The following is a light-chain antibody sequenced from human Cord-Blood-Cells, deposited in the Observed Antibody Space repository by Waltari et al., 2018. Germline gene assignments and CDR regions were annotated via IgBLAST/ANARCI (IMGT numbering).Light chain of an antibody. J-gene: IGLJ3*02. V-gene: IGLV2-14*01. CDR3: SSYTSSSTPV. CDR2: DVS. CDR1: SSDVGGYNY. Sequence: QSALTQPASVSGSPGQSITISCTGTSSDVGGYNYVSWYQQHPGKAPKLMIYDVSNRPSGVSNRFAGSKSGNTASLTISGRHAEDEADYDCSSYTSSSTPVFGGGTKLTVL.